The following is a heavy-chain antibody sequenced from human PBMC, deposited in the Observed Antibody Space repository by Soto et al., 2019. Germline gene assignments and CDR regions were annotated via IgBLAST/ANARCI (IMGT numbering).Heavy chain of an antibody. CDR2: IYYSGST. Sequence: QLQLQESGPGLVKPSETLSLTCTVSGGSISSSSYYWGWIRQPPGKGLEWIGSIYYSGSTYYNPSLKIRVTISVDPSKNQFSLKLSSVTAADTAVYYCARHRYDFWSGYTDYSYMDVWGKGTTVTVSS. CDR3: ARHRYDFWSGYTDYSYMDV. CDR1: GGSISSSSYY. D-gene: IGHD3-3*01. J-gene: IGHJ6*03. V-gene: IGHV4-39*01.